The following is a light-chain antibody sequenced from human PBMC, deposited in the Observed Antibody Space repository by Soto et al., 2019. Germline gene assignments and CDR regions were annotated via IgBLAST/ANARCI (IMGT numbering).Light chain of an antibody. CDR3: GSYASRNVVI. CDR2: DVN. CDR1: SCDVGSYNY. V-gene: IGLV2-11*01. Sequence: QSALTQPRSVSGSPGQSVAISCTGTSCDVGSYNYVSWYQQHPGRAPKLMIYDVNERPSGVPDCFGGSNAGYAALLIISVLQAEDEDYYYSGSYASRNVVIFGGGTKLTVL. J-gene: IGLJ2*01.